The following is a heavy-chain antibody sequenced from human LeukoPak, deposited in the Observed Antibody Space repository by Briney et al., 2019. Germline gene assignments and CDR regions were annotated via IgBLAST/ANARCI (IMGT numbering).Heavy chain of an antibody. V-gene: IGHV3-7*04. J-gene: IGHJ4*02. D-gene: IGHD1-1*01. CDR1: GFTFSNCW. CDR2: IHPEGNEK. Sequence: PGGSLRLCCAVSGFTFSNCWMSWVRQAPGRGLEWVANIHPEGNEKYHVESVKGRFTISRDNAKNSLFLQMNGLRVEDTAVYYCARGDDFSGDHWGQGTLVTVSS. CDR3: ARGDDFSGDH.